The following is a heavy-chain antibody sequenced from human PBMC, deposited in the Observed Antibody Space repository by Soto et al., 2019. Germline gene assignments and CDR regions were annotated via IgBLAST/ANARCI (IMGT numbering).Heavy chain of an antibody. CDR1: GGSFSGYY. V-gene: IGHV4-34*01. D-gene: IGHD3-10*01. CDR3: ARGPRKVPRKNWFDP. CDR2: INHSGST. J-gene: IGHJ5*02. Sequence: SETLSLTCAVYGGSFSGYYRSWIRQPPGKGLEWIGEINHSGSTNYNPSLKSRVTISVDTSKNQFSLKLSSVTAADTAVYYCARGPRKVPRKNWFDPWGQGTLVTVYS.